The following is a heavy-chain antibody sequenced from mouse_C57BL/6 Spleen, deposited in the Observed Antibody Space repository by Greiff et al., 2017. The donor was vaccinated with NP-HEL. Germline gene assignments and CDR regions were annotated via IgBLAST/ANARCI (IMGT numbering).Heavy chain of an antibody. D-gene: IGHD3-2*02. CDR1: GYTFTDYY. CDR2: INPNNGGT. J-gene: IGHJ4*01. Sequence: VHVKQSGPELVKPGASVKISCKASGYTFTDYYMNWVKQSHGKSLEWIGDINPNNGGTSYNQKFKGKATLTVDKSSSTAYMELRSLTSEDSAVYYCASLDSSGYYAMDYWGQGTSVTVSS. V-gene: IGHV1-26*01. CDR3: ASLDSSGYYAMDY.